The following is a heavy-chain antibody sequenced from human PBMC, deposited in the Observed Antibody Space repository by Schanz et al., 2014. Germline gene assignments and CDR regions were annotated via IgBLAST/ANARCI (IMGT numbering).Heavy chain of an antibody. CDR3: VKEGTVVSGSPRDY. D-gene: IGHD3-10*01. Sequence: LVESGGGVVQPGRSLRLSCAASGFTFSSYGMHWVRQVPGKGLEWVAVVCYDGSKKYYADSVKGRFTTSRDNSKNTLDLQMSSLRADDTAVYYCVKEGTVVSGSPRDYWGQGALVTVSS. CDR2: VCYDGSKK. V-gene: IGHV3-33*06. CDR1: GFTFSSYG. J-gene: IGHJ4*02.